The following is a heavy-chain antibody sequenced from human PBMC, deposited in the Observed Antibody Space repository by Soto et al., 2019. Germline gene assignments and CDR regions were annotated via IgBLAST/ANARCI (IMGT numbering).Heavy chain of an antibody. CDR1: GFTVSSNY. V-gene: IGHV3-53*01. Sequence: GGSLRLSCAASGFTVSSNYMSWVRQAPGKGLEWVSVIYSGGSTYYADSVKGRFTISRDNSKNTLYLQMNSLRAEDTAVYYCGRGRDSSSCNDYWGQGTLVTVSS. D-gene: IGHD6-13*01. J-gene: IGHJ4*02. CDR2: IYSGGST. CDR3: GRGRDSSSCNDY.